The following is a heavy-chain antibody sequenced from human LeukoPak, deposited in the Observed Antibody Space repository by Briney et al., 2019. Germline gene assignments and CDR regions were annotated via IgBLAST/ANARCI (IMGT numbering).Heavy chain of an antibody. V-gene: IGHV3-23*01. CDR3: AKEALGYFDY. CDR1: GFTFSSYA. Sequence: GGSLRLSCAASGFTFSSYAMSWVRQAPGRGLEWVSAITRTGGSTYYADSVKGRFTVSRDNSKNTLYLQMHSLRTEDTAIYYCAKEALGYFDYWGQGTLVTVSS. CDR2: ITRTGGST. J-gene: IGHJ4*02.